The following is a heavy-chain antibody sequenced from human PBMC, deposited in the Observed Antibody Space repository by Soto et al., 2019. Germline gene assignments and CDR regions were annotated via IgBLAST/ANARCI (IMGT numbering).Heavy chain of an antibody. Sequence: AASVKVSCKASGYTFTSYDINWVRQATGQGLEWTGWMNPNSGNTGYAQKFQGRVTMTRNTSISTAYMELSSLRSEDTAVYYCARVVGALGHWFDPWGQGTLVTVSS. J-gene: IGHJ5*02. CDR2: MNPNSGNT. CDR1: GYTFTSYD. V-gene: IGHV1-8*01. CDR3: ARVVGALGHWFDP. D-gene: IGHD1-26*01.